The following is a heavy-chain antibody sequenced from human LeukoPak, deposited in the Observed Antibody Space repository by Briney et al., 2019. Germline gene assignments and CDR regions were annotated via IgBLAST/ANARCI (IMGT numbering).Heavy chain of an antibody. J-gene: IGHJ4*02. D-gene: IGHD6-19*01. CDR1: GFTFSSYA. Sequence: GGSLRLSCAASGFTFSSYAMSWVRQAPGKGLEWVSAISGSGGSTYYADSVKGRFTISRDNSKNTLYLQMNSLRAEDTAVYYCAKVIEGGGWYTGPFDYWGQGTLSPSPQ. CDR3: AKVIEGGGWYTGPFDY. CDR2: ISGSGGST. V-gene: IGHV3-23*01.